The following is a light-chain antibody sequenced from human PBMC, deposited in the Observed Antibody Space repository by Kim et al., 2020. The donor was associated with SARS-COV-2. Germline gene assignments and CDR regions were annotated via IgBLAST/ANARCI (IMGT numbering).Light chain of an antibody. V-gene: IGLV3-1*01. CDR3: QAWDSSIVV. Sequence: VSPGQTASITCSGDKLGDKYACWYQQKPGQSPVMVIYEDTKRPSGIPERFSGSNSGNTATLTISGTQATDEPDYFCQAWDSSIVVFGGGTKVTVL. J-gene: IGLJ3*02. CDR2: EDT. CDR1: KLGDKY.